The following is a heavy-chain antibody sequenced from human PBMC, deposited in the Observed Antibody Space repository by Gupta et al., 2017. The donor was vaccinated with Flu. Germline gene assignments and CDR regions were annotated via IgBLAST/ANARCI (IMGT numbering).Heavy chain of an antibody. CDR3: ASTILGATGDDYYYQYMDV. Sequence: QVQLQESGPGLVKPSETLSLTCTVSGGPISDFYWSWIRQPPGTGLEWIGHVYYTGNTKHNPSLKSRVTMSVDMSKSQVPLKLTSVTAADTAVYYCASTILGATGDDYYYQYMDVWGKGTTVTVSS. CDR2: VYYTGNT. CDR1: GGPISDFY. V-gene: IGHV4-59*01. D-gene: IGHD1-26*01. J-gene: IGHJ6*03.